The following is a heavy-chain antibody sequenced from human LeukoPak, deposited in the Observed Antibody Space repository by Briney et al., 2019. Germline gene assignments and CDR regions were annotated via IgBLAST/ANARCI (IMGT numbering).Heavy chain of an antibody. D-gene: IGHD6-13*01. V-gene: IGHV5-51*01. J-gene: IGHJ5*02. Sequence: GESLKISCKGSEYTFTSYWIGWVRQMPGKGLEWMGIIYPADSRTRYSPSFHGQVTMSADKSISTAYLQWSSVKASDTGIYFCARRPAASSRWDPWGQGTLVSVSS. CDR2: IYPADSRT. CDR1: EYTFTSYW. CDR3: ARRPAASSRWDP.